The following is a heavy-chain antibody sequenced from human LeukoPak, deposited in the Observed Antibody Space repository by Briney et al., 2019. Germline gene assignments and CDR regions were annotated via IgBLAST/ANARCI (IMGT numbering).Heavy chain of an antibody. Sequence: SETLSLTCTVSGGSISTYYWSWIRQPAGKGLEWIGRIYTSGGTNYNPSLKSRVTMSVDTSKKHFSLKLSSVTAADTAVYYCARVLADGYNSRKDAFDIWGQGTMVTVSS. CDR2: IYTSGGT. V-gene: IGHV4-4*07. J-gene: IGHJ3*02. CDR1: GGSISTYY. CDR3: ARVLADGYNSRKDAFDI. D-gene: IGHD5-24*01.